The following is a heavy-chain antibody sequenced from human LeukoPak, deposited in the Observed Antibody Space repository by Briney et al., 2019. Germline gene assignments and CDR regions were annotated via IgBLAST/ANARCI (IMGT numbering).Heavy chain of an antibody. Sequence: GGSLRLSCAASGFTFSDYYTSWIRQAPGKGLEWVSYVSGTSTYTNYADSVKGRFTISRDNAKNSLYLQMNSLRAEDTAVYYCARDISYCGGDCAPYYFDYWGQGTLVTVSS. D-gene: IGHD2-21*02. V-gene: IGHV3-11*05. J-gene: IGHJ4*02. CDR1: GFTFSDYY. CDR2: VSGTSTYT. CDR3: ARDISYCGGDCAPYYFDY.